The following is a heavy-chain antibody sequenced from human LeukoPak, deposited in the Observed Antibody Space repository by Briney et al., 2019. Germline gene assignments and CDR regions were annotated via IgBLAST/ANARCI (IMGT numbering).Heavy chain of an antibody. CDR3: ARGPNKSDGGNSGSAWFDP. CDR2: IIPIFGTA. V-gene: IGHV1-69*01. D-gene: IGHD4-23*01. Sequence: SVKVSCKASGGTFSSYAISWVRQAPGQGLEWMGGIIPIFGTANYAQKFQGRVTITADESTSTAYMELSSLRSEDTAVYYCARGPNKSDGGNSGSAWFDPWGQGTLVTVSS. J-gene: IGHJ5*02. CDR1: GGTFSSYA.